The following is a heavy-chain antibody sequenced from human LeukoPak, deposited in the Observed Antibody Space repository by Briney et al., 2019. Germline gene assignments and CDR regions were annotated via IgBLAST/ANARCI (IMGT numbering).Heavy chain of an antibody. CDR3: ARGKNWGWEEDYFDY. CDR1: GGTFSSYA. Sequence: GASVKVSCKASGGTFSSYAISWVRQAPGQGLEWMGGIIPIFGTANYAQKFQGRVTITADESTSTAYMELSSLRSEDTAVYYCARGKNWGWEEDYFDYWGQGTLVTVSS. J-gene: IGHJ4*02. V-gene: IGHV1-69*13. CDR2: IIPIFGTA. D-gene: IGHD7-27*01.